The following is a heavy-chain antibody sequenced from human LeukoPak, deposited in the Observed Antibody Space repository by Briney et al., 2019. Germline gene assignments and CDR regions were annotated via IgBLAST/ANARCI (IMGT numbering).Heavy chain of an antibody. CDR3: ARGVVGANLFDC. CDR2: ITSYGSST. V-gene: IGHV3-74*01. CDR1: GFIFSNYW. D-gene: IGHD1-26*01. J-gene: IGHJ4*02. Sequence: GGSLTLSCTASGFIFSNYWMHWVRQAPGKGLVWVSRITSYGSSTGYADSVKGRFTISRENSKNTLFLKMNSLRAEDTVVYYCARGVVGANLFDCWGQGALVSVSS.